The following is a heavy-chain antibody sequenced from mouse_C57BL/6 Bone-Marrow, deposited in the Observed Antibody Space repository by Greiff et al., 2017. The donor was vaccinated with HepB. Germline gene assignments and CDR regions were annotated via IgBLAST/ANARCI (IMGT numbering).Heavy chain of an antibody. J-gene: IGHJ2*01. D-gene: IGHD2-4*01. CDR3: ARFPFYYDYADY. CDR1: GYAFTNYL. V-gene: IGHV1-54*01. CDR2: INPGSGGT. Sequence: QVQLKESGAELVRPGTSVKVSCKASGYAFTNYLIEWVKQRPGQGLEWIGVINPGSGGTNYNEKFKGKATLTADKSSSTAYMQLSSLTSEDSAVYLWARFPFYYDYADYWGQGTTLTVSS.